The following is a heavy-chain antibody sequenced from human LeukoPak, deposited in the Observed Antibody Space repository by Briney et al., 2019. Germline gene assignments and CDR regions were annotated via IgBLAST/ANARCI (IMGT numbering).Heavy chain of an antibody. CDR3: AKAAIAYCSSTSCYTRSLDY. D-gene: IGHD2-2*02. CDR2: IWYDESNK. CDR1: GFTFSNYG. Sequence: GGSLRLSCAASGFTFSNYGMHWVRQAPGKGLEWVAVIWYDESNKYYADSVKGRFTISRDNSKNTLYLQMNSLRAEDTAVYYCAKAAIAYCSSTSCYTRSLDYWGQGTLVTVSS. V-gene: IGHV3-33*06. J-gene: IGHJ4*02.